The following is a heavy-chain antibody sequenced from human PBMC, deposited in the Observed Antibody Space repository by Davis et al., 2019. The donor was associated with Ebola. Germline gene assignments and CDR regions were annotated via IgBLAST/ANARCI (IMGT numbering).Heavy chain of an antibody. CDR1: GGSVSSGGYY. J-gene: IGHJ4*02. CDR3: ARVYALAWIDY. V-gene: IGHV4-61*08. Sequence: SETLSLTCTVSGGSVSSGGYYWNWIRQPPGKGLEWIGYIYYSGSTDYSPSLRGRVTISLDTSKNQFSLRLSSVTAADTAVYYCARVYALAWIDYWGQGTLVTVSS. CDR2: IYYSGST. D-gene: IGHD2-2*02.